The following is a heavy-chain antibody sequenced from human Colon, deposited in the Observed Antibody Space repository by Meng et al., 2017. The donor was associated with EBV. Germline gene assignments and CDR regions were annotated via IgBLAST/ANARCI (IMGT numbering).Heavy chain of an antibody. V-gene: IGHV3-72*01. CDR3: ARDSGTYEIDY. CDR1: GFTFTDHF. J-gene: IGHJ4*02. D-gene: IGHD1-26*01. Sequence: QLVWSGGGLVQPGGSLRLSCLASGFTFTDHFMDWVRQAPGKGLEWVGRIRNKANSYSTEYAASVKGRFTVSRDDSKNSLFLQMNSLKTEDTAVYYCARDSGTYEIDYWGQGTLVTVSS. CDR2: IRNKANSYST.